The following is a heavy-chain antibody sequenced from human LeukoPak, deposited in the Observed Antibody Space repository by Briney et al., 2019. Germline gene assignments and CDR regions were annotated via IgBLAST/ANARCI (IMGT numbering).Heavy chain of an antibody. CDR3: ARRGMWIQWNFDF. D-gene: IGHD5-12*01. Sequence: SETLSLTCAVEGGPFNDYYWRWIRQSPGKGLESIGEINRDGSTNYNPSLESRLSMSVDTARKHVSLKMRSVTAADTAVYFCARRGMWIQWNFDFWGQGALVTVSS. V-gene: IGHV4-34*01. J-gene: IGHJ4*02. CDR1: GGPFNDYY. CDR2: INRDGST.